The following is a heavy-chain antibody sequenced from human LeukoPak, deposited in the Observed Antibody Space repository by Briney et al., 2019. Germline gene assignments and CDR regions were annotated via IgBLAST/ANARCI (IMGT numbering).Heavy chain of an antibody. J-gene: IGHJ4*02. CDR1: GGSISSYY. D-gene: IGHD3-22*01. CDR3: ARGRDYYDSSGYPISTFDY. V-gene: IGHV4-34*01. Sequence: SETLSLTCTVSGGSISSYYWSWIRQPPGKGLEWIGEINHSGSTNYNPSLKSRVTISVDTSKNQFSLKLSSVTAADTAVYYCARGRDYYDSSGYPISTFDYWGQGTLVTVSS. CDR2: INHSGST.